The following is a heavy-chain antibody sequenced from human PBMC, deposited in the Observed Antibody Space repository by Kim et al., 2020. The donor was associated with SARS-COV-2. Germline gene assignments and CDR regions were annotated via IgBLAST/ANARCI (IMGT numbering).Heavy chain of an antibody. V-gene: IGHV5-51*01. J-gene: IGHJ5*02. CDR1: GYSFTSYW. CDR3: ASRSSSGLYET. Sequence: GESLKISCKGSGYSFTSYWIGWVRQMPGKGLEWVGIIYTGDSDTRYRPSFQGQVTISADKSISTAYLQWSSLKASDTAMYYCASRSSSGLYETWGQGTLVTVSS. CDR2: IYTGDSDT. D-gene: IGHD6-19*01.